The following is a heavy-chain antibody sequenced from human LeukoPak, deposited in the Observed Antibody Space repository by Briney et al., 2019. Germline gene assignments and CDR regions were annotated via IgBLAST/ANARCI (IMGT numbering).Heavy chain of an antibody. CDR3: AREIEYYYGSGSVFRRYHYYMDV. J-gene: IGHJ6*03. Sequence: KPSETLSLTCTVSGGSLSSFYWSWIRQPAGEGMEWVGRIYTSGGTNFNPSLKSRVTMSIDTSKNQFSLTLSSVTAADTAVYYCAREIEYYYGSGSVFRRYHYYMDVWGKGTTVTVSS. CDR1: GGSLSSFY. V-gene: IGHV4-4*07. D-gene: IGHD3-10*01. CDR2: IYTSGGT.